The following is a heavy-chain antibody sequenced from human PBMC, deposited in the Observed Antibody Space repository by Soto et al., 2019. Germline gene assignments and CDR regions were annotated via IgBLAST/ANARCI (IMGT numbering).Heavy chain of an antibody. Sequence: EVRLVESGGGLIQPGRSLRLSCVVSGFSVSSNYMSWVRQAPGKGLEWVTVVSDVERANYADSVKGRFTVSRDISKRTVFLQMNSLRAEDTAVYYCARPHSAAFAWAAESWGQGTLVIVSS. CDR2: VSDVERA. CDR1: GFSVSSNY. CDR3: ARPHSAAFAWAAES. D-gene: IGHD1-26*01. J-gene: IGHJ5*02. V-gene: IGHV3-53*01.